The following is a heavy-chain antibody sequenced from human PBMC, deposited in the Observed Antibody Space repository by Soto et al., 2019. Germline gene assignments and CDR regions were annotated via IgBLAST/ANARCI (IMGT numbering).Heavy chain of an antibody. Sequence: ASVKVSCKASGYTFTSYYMHWVRQAPGQGLEWMGIINPSGGSTSYAQKFQGRVTMTRDTSTSTVYMELSSLRSEDTALYYCARGMVVAASSNWFDPWGQGTLVTVSS. CDR3: ARGMVVAASSNWFDP. CDR1: GYTFTSYY. V-gene: IGHV1-46*03. D-gene: IGHD2-15*01. J-gene: IGHJ5*02. CDR2: INPSGGST.